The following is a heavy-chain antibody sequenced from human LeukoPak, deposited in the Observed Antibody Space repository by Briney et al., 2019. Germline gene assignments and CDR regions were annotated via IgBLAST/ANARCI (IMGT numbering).Heavy chain of an antibody. D-gene: IGHD2-21*02. CDR3: AREPHDFHEEDGFDI. Sequence: PGGSLRLSCAASGFSFSDYSMYWVRQAPGKGLEWVSSISSSSTYIYCTESVKGRFTISRDNAKNSLFLQMNSLRAEDSAVYYCAREPHDFHEEDGFDIWGQGTLVTVSS. CDR2: ISSSSTYI. J-gene: IGHJ3*02. V-gene: IGHV3-21*01. CDR1: GFSFSDYS.